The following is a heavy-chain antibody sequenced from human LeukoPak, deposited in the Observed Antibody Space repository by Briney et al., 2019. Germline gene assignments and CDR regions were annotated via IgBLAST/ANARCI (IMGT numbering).Heavy chain of an antibody. CDR2: ISAYNGNT. J-gene: IGHJ5*02. D-gene: IGHD3-3*01. CDR3: ATLQDPFFWSCYSSFGYCFDP. Sequence: ASVKVSCKASGYTFTSYGISWVRQAPGQGLEWMGWISAYNGNTNYAQKLQGRVTMTTDTSTSTAYMELRSLRSDDTAVYYCATLQDPFFWSCYSSFGYCFDPWGQGTLVTVSS. V-gene: IGHV1-18*01. CDR1: GYTFTSYG.